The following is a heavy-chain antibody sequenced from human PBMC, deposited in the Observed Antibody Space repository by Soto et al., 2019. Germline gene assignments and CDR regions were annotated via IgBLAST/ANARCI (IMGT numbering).Heavy chain of an antibody. J-gene: IGHJ4*02. CDR3: ARESPSYPYDFWSGYPSKKYYFDY. CDR1: GFTFTSSA. Sequence: ASVKVSCKASGFTFTSSAMQWVRQARGQRLEWIGWIVVGSGNTNYAQKFQERVTITRDMSTSTAYMELSSLRSEDTAVYYCARESPSYPYDFWSGYPSKKYYFDYWGQGTLVTVSS. V-gene: IGHV1-58*02. D-gene: IGHD3-3*01. CDR2: IVVGSGNT.